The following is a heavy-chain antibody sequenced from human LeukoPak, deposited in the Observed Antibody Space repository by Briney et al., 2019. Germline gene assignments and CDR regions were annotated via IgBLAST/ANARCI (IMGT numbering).Heavy chain of an antibody. D-gene: IGHD3-22*01. Sequence: GGSLRLSCAASGFTFSSYAMSWVRQAPGKGLEWVSAISGSGGSTYYADSVKGRFTISRDNSKNTLYLQMNSLRAEDTAVYYCARGRGWLSFVDPWGQGTLVTVSS. CDR3: ARGRGWLSFVDP. J-gene: IGHJ5*02. CDR1: GFTFSSYA. V-gene: IGHV3-23*01. CDR2: ISGSGGST.